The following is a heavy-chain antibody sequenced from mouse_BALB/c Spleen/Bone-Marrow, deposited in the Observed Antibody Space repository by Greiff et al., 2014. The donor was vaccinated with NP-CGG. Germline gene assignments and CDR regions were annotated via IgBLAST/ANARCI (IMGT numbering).Heavy chain of an antibody. V-gene: IGHV5-4*02. CDR3: TRDRGVQGYAMDY. CDR1: GFTFSDFC. CDR2: ISDGGSYI. Sequence: DVKLVESGGGLVKPGGSLKLSCAASGFTFSDFCMYWVRQTPEKRLEWVATISDGGSYIYYPDSVKGRFTISRDDAKNNLYLQMSSLKSEDTAMYYCTRDRGVQGYAMDYWGQGTSVTVSS. D-gene: IGHD2-14*01. J-gene: IGHJ4*01.